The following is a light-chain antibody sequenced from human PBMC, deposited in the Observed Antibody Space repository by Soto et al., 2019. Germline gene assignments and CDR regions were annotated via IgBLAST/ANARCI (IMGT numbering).Light chain of an antibody. V-gene: IGLV2-14*01. Sequence: QSALTQPASVSGPPGQSITVSCTGTSSDIGGYNYVSWYQQHPGEAPKLMIYEVSNRPSGVSNRFSGSKSGNTASLTISGLQADDEADYYCCSRASSITYVFGSGTKVTVL. J-gene: IGLJ1*01. CDR1: SSDIGGYNY. CDR2: EVS. CDR3: CSRASSITYV.